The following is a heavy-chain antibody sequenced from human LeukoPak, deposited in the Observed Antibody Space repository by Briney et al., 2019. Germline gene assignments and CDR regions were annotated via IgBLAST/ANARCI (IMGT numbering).Heavy chain of an antibody. CDR1: GFTFSSYG. D-gene: IGHD2/OR15-2a*01. Sequence: GGSLRLSCAASGFTFSSYGMHWVRQAPGKGLEWVAFIRYDGSNKYYADSVKGRFTISRDNSKNTLYLQMNSLRAEDTAVYYCAKDLEVSSLYYYYYDMDVWGQGTTVTVSS. CDR3: AKDLEVSSLYYYYYDMDV. J-gene: IGHJ6*02. CDR2: IRYDGSNK. V-gene: IGHV3-30*02.